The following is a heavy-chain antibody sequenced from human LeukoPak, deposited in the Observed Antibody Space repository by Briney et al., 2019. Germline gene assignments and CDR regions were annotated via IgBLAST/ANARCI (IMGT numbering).Heavy chain of an antibody. Sequence: KPSETLSLTCAVYGGSFSGYYWSWIRQPPGKGLEWIGEINHSGSTNYNPSLKSRVTISVDTSKNQFSLKLSSVTAADTAVYYCARGLDYGSGSYYNPIRDPPDYWGQGTLVTVSS. CDR1: GGSFSGYY. CDR2: INHSGST. V-gene: IGHV4-34*01. D-gene: IGHD3-10*01. J-gene: IGHJ4*02. CDR3: ARGLDYGSGSYYNPIRDPPDY.